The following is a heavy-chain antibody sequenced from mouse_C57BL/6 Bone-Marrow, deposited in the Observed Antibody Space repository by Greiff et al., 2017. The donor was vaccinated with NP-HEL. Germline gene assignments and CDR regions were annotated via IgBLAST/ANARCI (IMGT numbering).Heavy chain of an antibody. V-gene: IGHV1-34*01. CDR1: GYTFTDYY. CDR2: IYPKNGGN. D-gene: IGHD1-1*01. CDR3: AREGGSLDV. Sequence: VQLKQSGPELVKPGALVKMSCKASGYTFTDYYMHWVKQSHGKSLEWIGYIYPKNGGNGYNQKFKGKATLTVDKSSSTAYMELRSLTSEYSAVYYCAREGGSLDVWGTGTTVTVSS. J-gene: IGHJ1*03.